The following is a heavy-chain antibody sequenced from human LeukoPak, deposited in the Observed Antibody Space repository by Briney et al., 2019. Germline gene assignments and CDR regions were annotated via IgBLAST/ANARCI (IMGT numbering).Heavy chain of an antibody. CDR3: ARDSGGIVIN. J-gene: IGHJ4*02. CDR2: INTHGSST. V-gene: IGHV3-74*01. D-gene: IGHD2/OR15-2a*01. Sequence: GGSLRLSCAASGFAFSNYWLHWVRQAPGKGLEWVARINTHGSSTNYADSVKGRFTISRDNAKNSLYLQMNSLRAEDTAVYYCARDSGGIVINWGQGTLVTVSS. CDR1: GFAFSNYW.